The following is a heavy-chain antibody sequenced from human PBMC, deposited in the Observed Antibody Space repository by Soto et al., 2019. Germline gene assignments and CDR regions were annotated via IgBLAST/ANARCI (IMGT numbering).Heavy chain of an antibody. J-gene: IGHJ3*02. V-gene: IGHV3-23*01. CDR2: ISGSGDET. CDR3: AKDRGTGDYGVNAFDT. D-gene: IGHD7-27*01. CDR1: GFTFSVYA. Sequence: EVQVLESGGDLVQPGGSLRLSCAASGFTFSVYAMCWVRQAPGKGLEWVSTISGSGDETYYADSVKGRFTISRDNSKNPLYLQMNSLGGEDSAIYFCAKDRGTGDYGVNAFDTWGQGTKVTVSS.